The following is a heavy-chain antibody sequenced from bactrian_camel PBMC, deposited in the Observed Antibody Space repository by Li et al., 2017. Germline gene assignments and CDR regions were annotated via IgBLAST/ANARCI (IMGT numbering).Heavy chain of an antibody. Sequence: HVQLVESGGGSVQVGGSLTLSCTASEFTFEDSDVGWYRQVPDFECEWISTISSDGSTTYADSVKGRFTISQDNSKSTTWLQMNNLKLDDTAMYYCAPDSSPQMGCYWTRGTQVTVS. CDR1: EFTFEDSD. D-gene: IGHD2*01. V-gene: IGHV3S63*01. CDR2: ISSDGST. J-gene: IGHJ4*01.